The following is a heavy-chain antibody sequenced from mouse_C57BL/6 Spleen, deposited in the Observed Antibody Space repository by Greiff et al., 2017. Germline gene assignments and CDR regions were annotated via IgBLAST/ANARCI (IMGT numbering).Heavy chain of an antibody. D-gene: IGHD1-2*01. J-gene: IGHJ3*01. CDR1: GYTFTSYW. CDR2: IYPGSGST. CDR3: ARYDYYGPLFAY. V-gene: IGHV1-55*01. Sequence: QVQLQQPGAELVKPGASVKMSCKASGYTFTSYWITWVKQRPGQGLEWIGDIYPGSGSTNYNEKFKSKATLTVDTSSSTAYMQLSSLTSEDSAVYYCARYDYYGPLFAYWGQGTLVTVSA.